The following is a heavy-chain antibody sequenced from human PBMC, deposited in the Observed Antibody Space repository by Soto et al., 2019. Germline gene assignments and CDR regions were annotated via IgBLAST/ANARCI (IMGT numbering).Heavy chain of an antibody. CDR2: ISGSGTKT. V-gene: IGHV3-23*01. Sequence: XASLGLICAACGFSFSSYARSGVRQAPGKGLDWVSAISGSGTKTHYADSVKGRFTISRDNSKNTLYLQMNSLRAEDTAVYYCAKANPVIEVVKVFEYWGRGALVTVSS. CDR1: GFSFSSYA. CDR3: AKANPVIEVVKVFEY. D-gene: IGHD3-22*01. J-gene: IGHJ4*02.